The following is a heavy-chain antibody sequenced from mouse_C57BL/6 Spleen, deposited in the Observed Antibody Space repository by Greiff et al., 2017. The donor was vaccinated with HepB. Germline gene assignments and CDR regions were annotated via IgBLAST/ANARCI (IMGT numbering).Heavy chain of an antibody. CDR3: ARRGVYYFDY. CDR2: ISSGGSYT. V-gene: IGHV5-6*02. CDR1: GFTFSSYG. Sequence: EVNVVESGGDLVKPGGSLKLSCAASGFTFSSYGMSWVRQTPDKRLEWVATISSGGSYTYYPDSVKGRFTISRDNAKNTLYLQMSSLKSEDTAMYYCARRGVYYFDYWGQGTTLTVSS. J-gene: IGHJ2*01.